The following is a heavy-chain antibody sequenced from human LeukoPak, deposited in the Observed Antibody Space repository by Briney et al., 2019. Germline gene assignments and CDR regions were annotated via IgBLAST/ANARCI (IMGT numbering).Heavy chain of an antibody. V-gene: IGHV4-34*01. CDR2: INHSGST. CDR3: ARDRGGYYGAFDI. Sequence: PSETLSLTCAVYGGSFSGYYWSWIRQPPGKGLEWIGEINHSGSTNYNPSLKSRVTISVDTSKNQFSLKLSSVTAADTAVYYCARDRGGYYGAFDIWGQGTMVTVSS. CDR1: GGSFSGYY. J-gene: IGHJ3*02. D-gene: IGHD3-22*01.